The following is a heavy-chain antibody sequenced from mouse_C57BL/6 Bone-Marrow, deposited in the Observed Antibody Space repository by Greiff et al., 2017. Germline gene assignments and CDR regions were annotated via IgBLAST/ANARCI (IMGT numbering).Heavy chain of an antibody. CDR2: IDPENGDP. D-gene: IGHD1-1*01. Sequence: EVQLQQSGAELVRPGASVKLSCTASGFNIKDDYMHWVKQRPEQGLEWIGWIDPENGDPEYASKFQGKATITADTSSNTAYLQLSSLTSEDTAVYYCTSTVVADYWGQGTTLTVSS. V-gene: IGHV14-4*01. CDR1: GFNIKDDY. J-gene: IGHJ2*01. CDR3: TSTVVADY.